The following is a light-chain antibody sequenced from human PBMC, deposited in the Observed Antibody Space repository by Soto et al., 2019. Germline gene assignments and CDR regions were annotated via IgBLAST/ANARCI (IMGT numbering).Light chain of an antibody. V-gene: IGKV1-5*01. Sequence: DIQMTQSPSTLSASVGDRVTITCRASQSISSWLAWYQQKPGKAPKLLIYDASSLESGVPSRFSGSGSGTEFPLTISRLHHDDFATYYCQQYKTYWTFGQGTKVEIK. J-gene: IGKJ1*01. CDR3: QQYKTYWT. CDR1: QSISSW. CDR2: DAS.